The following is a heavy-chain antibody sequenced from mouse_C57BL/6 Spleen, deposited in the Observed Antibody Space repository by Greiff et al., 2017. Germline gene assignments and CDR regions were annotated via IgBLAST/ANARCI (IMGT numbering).Heavy chain of an antibody. CDR1: GYTFTSYW. CDR2: IYPGSGST. J-gene: IGHJ3*01. D-gene: IGHD1-1*01. CDR3: ARYGSSYPAWFAY. V-gene: IGHV1-55*01. Sequence: QVHVKQPGAELVKPGASVKMSCKASGYTFTSYWITWVKQRPGQGLEWIGDIYPGSGSTNYNEKFKSKATLTVDTSSSTAYMQLSSLTSEDSAVYYCARYGSSYPAWFAYWGQGTLVTVSA.